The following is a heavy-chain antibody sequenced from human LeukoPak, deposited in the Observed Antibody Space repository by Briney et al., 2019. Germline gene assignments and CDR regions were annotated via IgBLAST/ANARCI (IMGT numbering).Heavy chain of an antibody. CDR2: IYFTGST. CDR1: GGSISSYY. V-gene: IGHV4-59*08. D-gene: IGHD2-15*01. Sequence: SETLSLTCTVSGGSISSYYWSWIRQHPGKGLEWIGYIYFTGSTKYNPSLKSRVTISVDTSKKQFSLKVSSVTAADTAVYYCARLQDDSSPYYYGMDVWGQGTTVTVSS. J-gene: IGHJ6*02. CDR3: ARLQDDSSPYYYGMDV.